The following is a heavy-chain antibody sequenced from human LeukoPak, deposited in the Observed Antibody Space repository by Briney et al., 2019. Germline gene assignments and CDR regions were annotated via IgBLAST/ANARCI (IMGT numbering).Heavy chain of an antibody. D-gene: IGHD5-12*01. V-gene: IGHV1-8*01. CDR3: ARGRLVATIWRVRWFDP. Sequence: ASVKVSCKASGYTFTSYDINWVRQATGQGLEWMGWMNPNSGNTGYAQKFQGRVTITRNTSISTAYMELSSLRSEDTAVYYCARGRLVATIWRVRWFDPWSQGTLVTVS. CDR1: GYTFTSYD. J-gene: IGHJ5*02. CDR2: MNPNSGNT.